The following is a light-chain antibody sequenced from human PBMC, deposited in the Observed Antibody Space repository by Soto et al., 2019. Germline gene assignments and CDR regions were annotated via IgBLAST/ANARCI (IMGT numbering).Light chain of an antibody. J-gene: IGKJ1*01. CDR1: QSISSW. V-gene: IGKV1-5*01. CDR3: QQYNSYSP. CDR2: DAS. Sequence: DIQMTQSPSTLSASVGDRVTITCRASQSISSWLAWYQQKPGEAPKLLIYDASSLESGVPSRFSGSGSGTEFTLTISSLQPDDFATYYCQQYNSYSPFGQGTKVDIK.